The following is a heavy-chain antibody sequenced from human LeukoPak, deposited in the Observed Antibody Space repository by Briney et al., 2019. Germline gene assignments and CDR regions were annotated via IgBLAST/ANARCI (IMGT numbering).Heavy chain of an antibody. CDR3: AKGQGYYCDH. Sequence: PGGSLRLSCAASGFTFSSVGMHWVRQAPGKGLEWVAFIQFDGSNSYYADSVKGRFTLSRDNSKNTLYLQMDSLRAEYTAIYYCAKGQGYYCDHWGQGTLVTVSS. CDR1: GFTFSSVG. CDR2: IQFDGSNS. D-gene: IGHD3-22*01. J-gene: IGHJ4*02. V-gene: IGHV3-30*02.